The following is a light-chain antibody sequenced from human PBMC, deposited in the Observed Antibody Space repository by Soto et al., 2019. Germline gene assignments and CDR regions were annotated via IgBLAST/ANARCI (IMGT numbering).Light chain of an antibody. J-gene: IGLJ2*01. CDR2: ELS. V-gene: IGLV2-8*01. CDR3: SSYVTGNSLI. CDR1: SRDVGGHDY. Sequence: QSALTQPPSASGSPGQSVTISCTGTSRDVGGHDYVSWYQQHPGKAPKIIIYELSKRPSGVPDRFSGSKSGNAASLTVSGLQAEDEADYYCSSYVTGNSLIFGGGTKLTVL.